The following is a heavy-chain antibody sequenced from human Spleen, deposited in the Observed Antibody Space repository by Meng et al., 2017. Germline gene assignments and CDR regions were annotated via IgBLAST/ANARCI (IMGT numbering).Heavy chain of an antibody. CDR3: ATGAAAADH. D-gene: IGHD6-13*01. V-gene: IGHV3-15*04. Sequence: EGQLVESGGGLVKPGGSLRLSCVASGLSFTDAWMSWVRQAPGKGLEWVGRIETNSDGGTTDYAAPVKGRFTISRDDSKNTLYLQMNSLINEDTAVYFCATGAAAADHWGQGTLVTVSS. CDR2: IETNSDGGTT. CDR1: GLSFTDAW. J-gene: IGHJ4*02.